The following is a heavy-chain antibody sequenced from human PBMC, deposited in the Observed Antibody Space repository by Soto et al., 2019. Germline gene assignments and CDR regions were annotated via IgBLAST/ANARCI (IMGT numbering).Heavy chain of an antibody. J-gene: IGHJ4*02. CDR2: IYSGGSS. D-gene: IGHD6-13*01. CDR1: GFSVRDNY. V-gene: IGHV3-53*02. Sequence: EVQLVETGGGLIQPGGSLRLACGVSGFSVRDNYMTWVRQAPGKGLEWVSSIYSGGSSFHIDSVKDRFSVSRDTSKNTVFLQMNSLRPEDTAVDYCARRVSSWWYFDLWGQGTQVTVSS. CDR3: ARRVSSWWYFDL.